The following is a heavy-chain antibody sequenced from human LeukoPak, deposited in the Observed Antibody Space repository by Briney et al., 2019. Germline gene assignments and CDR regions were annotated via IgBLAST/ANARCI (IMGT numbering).Heavy chain of an antibody. CDR1: GFTVSSNY. V-gene: IGHV3-53*01. D-gene: IGHD3-9*01. J-gene: IGHJ4*02. Sequence: GGSLRLSCAASGFTVSSNYMSWVRQAPGKGLEWVSVIYSGGSTYYADSVKGRFTISRDNSKNTLYLQMNSLRAEDTAVYYCARGPRYYDILTGYYNVGYYFDYWGQGTLVTVSS. CDR3: ARGPRYYDILTGYYNVGYYFDY. CDR2: IYSGGST.